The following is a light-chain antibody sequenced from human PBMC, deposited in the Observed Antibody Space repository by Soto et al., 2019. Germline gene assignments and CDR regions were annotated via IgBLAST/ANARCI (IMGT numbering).Light chain of an antibody. J-gene: IGKJ1*01. Sequence: EVVMTPSPATLAVSPGERATLSCRASQSVSSSYLAWYQQKPGLAPRLLIYDASRRATGIPDRFSGSGSGADFILSISRLEPEDFAVYYCQQYGSSPWTFGQGTKVDI. V-gene: IGKV3D-20*01. CDR3: QQYGSSPWT. CDR1: QSVSSSY. CDR2: DAS.